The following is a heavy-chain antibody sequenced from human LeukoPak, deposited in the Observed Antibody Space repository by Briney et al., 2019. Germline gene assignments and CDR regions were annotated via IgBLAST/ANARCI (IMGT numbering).Heavy chain of an antibody. Sequence: AGGSLGLSCAASGFTFSSFSMNWVRQAPGKGLEWFSYIRASSNGVQYADSVQGRFTISRDNAKNSLYLQMNSLRAEDTAVYYCARDSAYAFDYWGQGTLVTVSS. D-gene: IGHD3-16*01. CDR1: GFTFSSFS. CDR3: ARDSAYAFDY. J-gene: IGHJ4*02. V-gene: IGHV3-48*01. CDR2: IRASSNGV.